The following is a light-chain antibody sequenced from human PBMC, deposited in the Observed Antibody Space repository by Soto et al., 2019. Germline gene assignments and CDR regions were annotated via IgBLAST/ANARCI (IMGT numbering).Light chain of an antibody. J-gene: IGKJ1*01. CDR3: QQYGGSPRT. V-gene: IGKV3-20*01. Sequence: DIVLTQSPGRLSLSPGERATLSCRASQSVSMNYLAWYQQKLGQPPRLLIYGASSRATGIPDRFSGSGSGTDFTLIISRLEPEDFAVYYCQQYGGSPRTFGQGTKVDIK. CDR1: QSVSMNY. CDR2: GAS.